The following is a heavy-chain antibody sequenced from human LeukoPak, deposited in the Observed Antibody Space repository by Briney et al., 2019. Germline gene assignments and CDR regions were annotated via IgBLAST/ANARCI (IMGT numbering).Heavy chain of an antibody. CDR3: AKGPRITMVRGGQWYYYMGV. CDR2: INPSGGST. CDR1: GYTFTNYY. J-gene: IGHJ6*03. D-gene: IGHD3-10*01. Sequence: ASVKVSCKASGYTFTNYYIHWVRQAPGQGLEWMGLINPSGGSTNYAQKFQGRVTMTRDTSTSTVYMELSSLRSEDTAVYYCAKGPRITMVRGGQWYYYMGVWGKGTTVTISS. V-gene: IGHV1-46*01.